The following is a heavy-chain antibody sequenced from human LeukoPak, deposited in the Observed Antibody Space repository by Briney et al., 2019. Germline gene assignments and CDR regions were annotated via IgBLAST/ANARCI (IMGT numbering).Heavy chain of an antibody. CDR3: TPSIAVAGSLDY. Sequence: GGPLRLSCAASGFTFSNVWMSWVRQAPGKGLEWVGRIRSKTDGGTTDYAAPVKGRFTISRDDSKNTLNLQMNSLKTEDTAVYYCTPSIAVAGSLDYWGQGTLVTVSS. V-gene: IGHV3-15*01. J-gene: IGHJ4*02. CDR1: GFTFSNVW. CDR2: IRSKTDGGTT. D-gene: IGHD6-19*01.